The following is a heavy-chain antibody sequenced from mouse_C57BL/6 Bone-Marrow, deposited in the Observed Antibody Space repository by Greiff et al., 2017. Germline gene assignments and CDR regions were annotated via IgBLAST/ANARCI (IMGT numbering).Heavy chain of an antibody. CDR2: IDPENGDT. Sequence: VQLKESGAELVRPGASVKLSCTASGFNIKDDYMHWVKQRPEQGLEWIGWIDPENGDTEYASKFQGKATITADTSSNTAYLQLSSLTSEDTAVYYCTTHYYDGSSGPFDYWGQGTTLTVSS. V-gene: IGHV14-4*01. CDR3: TTHYYDGSSGPFDY. J-gene: IGHJ2*01. D-gene: IGHD1-1*01. CDR1: GFNIKDDY.